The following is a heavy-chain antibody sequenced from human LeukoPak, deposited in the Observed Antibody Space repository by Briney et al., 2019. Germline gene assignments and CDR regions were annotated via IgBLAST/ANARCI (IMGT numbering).Heavy chain of an antibody. CDR2: MHSVGTT. CDR1: GFTVNTNY. D-gene: IGHD3-10*01. V-gene: IGHV3-53*01. CDR3: AKDVRYYYGSGSYPDY. J-gene: IGHJ4*02. Sequence: GGSLRLSCAASGFTVNTNYMSWVRQAPGKGLEWVSIMHSVGTTYYADSVKGRFTISRDSSKNTLYLQMNSLRAEDTAVYYCAKDVRYYYGSGSYPDYWGQGTLVTVSS.